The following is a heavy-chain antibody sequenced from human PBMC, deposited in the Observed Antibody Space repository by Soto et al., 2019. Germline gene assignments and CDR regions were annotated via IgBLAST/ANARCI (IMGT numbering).Heavy chain of an antibody. J-gene: IGHJ6*03. V-gene: IGHV3-64*01. CDR2: ISSNGVGT. CDR1: GFTLRGYA. CDR3: SRRARQEFYHMDV. Sequence: EVQLSESGGGLVQPGGSLRLSCAASGFTLRGYAMDWVRQAPGKGLEYVSGISSNGVGTYYANSVQGRFTISRDNSKNKVYLQMGSLRPEGMAVYYCSRRARQEFYHMDVWGKGSPVNVSS. D-gene: IGHD6-6*01.